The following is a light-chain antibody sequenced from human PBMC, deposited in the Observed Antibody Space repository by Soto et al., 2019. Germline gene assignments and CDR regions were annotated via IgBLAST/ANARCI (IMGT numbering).Light chain of an antibody. V-gene: IGLV2-14*01. CDR3: SSYTNINTRACV. J-gene: IGLJ1*01. Sequence: QSVLTQPDSVSGSPGQSITICCTGTSGDIGSYNRVSWYQQHPGKAPKLIIYEVTDRPSGVSNRFSGSKYGNTASLNISGLQAEEEAEYYCSSYTNINTRACVFGTGTKVTVL. CDR2: EVT. CDR1: SGDIGSYNR.